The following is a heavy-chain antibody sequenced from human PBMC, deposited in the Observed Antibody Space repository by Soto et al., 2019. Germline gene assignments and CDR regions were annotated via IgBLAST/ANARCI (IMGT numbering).Heavy chain of an antibody. Sequence: PSETLSLTCAVSGGSISSSNWWSWVRQPPGKGLEWIGEIYHSGSTNYNPSLKSRVTISVDKSKNQFSLKLSSVTAADTAVYYCARDSEYYYGSGSSYYFDYWGQGTLVTVSS. CDR1: GGSISSSNW. CDR3: ARDSEYYYGSGSSYYFDY. J-gene: IGHJ4*02. D-gene: IGHD3-10*01. CDR2: IYHSGST. V-gene: IGHV4-4*02.